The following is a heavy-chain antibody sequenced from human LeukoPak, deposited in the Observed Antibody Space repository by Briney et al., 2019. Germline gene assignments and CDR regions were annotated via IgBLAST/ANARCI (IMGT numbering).Heavy chain of an antibody. V-gene: IGHV3-7*05. Sequence: GGSLRLSCAASGFTYSYYWMSWVSQAPGKGLEWVATIKQDGSEKYYVDSVKGRFTISTDNAKNSLYLQMNSLRAEDTAVYYCARDQDWGQGTLVTVSS. CDR2: IKQDGSEK. J-gene: IGHJ4*02. CDR3: ARDQD. CDR1: GFTYSYYW.